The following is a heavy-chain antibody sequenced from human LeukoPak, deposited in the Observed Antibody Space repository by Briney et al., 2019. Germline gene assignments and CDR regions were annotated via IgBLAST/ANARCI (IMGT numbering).Heavy chain of an antibody. CDR1: GFTFSSYA. CDR3: AKGGITMIVVVIQYYFDY. CDR2: ISGSGGST. D-gene: IGHD3-22*01. V-gene: IGHV3-23*01. J-gene: IGHJ4*02. Sequence: GGSLRLSCAASGFTFSSYAMSWVRQAPGKGLEWVSAISGSGGSTYYADSVKGRFTISRDNSKNTLYLQRNSLRAEDTAVYYCAKGGITMIVVVIQYYFDYWGQGTLVTVSS.